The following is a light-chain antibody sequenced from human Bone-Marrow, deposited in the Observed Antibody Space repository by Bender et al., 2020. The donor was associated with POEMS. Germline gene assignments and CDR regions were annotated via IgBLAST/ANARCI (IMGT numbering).Light chain of an antibody. Sequence: QSALTQPRSMSGSPGQSVTISCTGTSSDVRAYDYVSWYQQHPGNAPNLIIYDVNKRPSGVPDRFSASKSGNTASLTISGLQAGDEADYFCCSYAGVYTYVFGSGTTVTVL. V-gene: IGLV2-11*01. CDR1: SSDVRAYDY. CDR3: CSYAGVYTYV. CDR2: DVN. J-gene: IGLJ1*01.